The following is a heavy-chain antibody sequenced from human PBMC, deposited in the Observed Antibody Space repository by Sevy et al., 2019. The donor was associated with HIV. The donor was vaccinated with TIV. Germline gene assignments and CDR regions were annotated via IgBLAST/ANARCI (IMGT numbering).Heavy chain of an antibody. J-gene: IGHJ6*02. CDR2: ISYDGSNK. CDR1: GLTLSSCG. Sequence: LSLTCAASGLTLSSCGMHWARQAPGKGLEWVAVISYDGSNKYYAESVKGRFTISRDTSKITLYLQMNSLRAEDTAVYYCAKDFTGFYGMDVWGQGTTVTVSS. D-gene: IGHD3-9*01. V-gene: IGHV3-30*18. CDR3: AKDFTGFYGMDV.